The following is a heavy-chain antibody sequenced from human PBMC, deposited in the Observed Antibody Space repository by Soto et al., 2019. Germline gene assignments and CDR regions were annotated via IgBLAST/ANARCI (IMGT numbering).Heavy chain of an antibody. J-gene: IGHJ4*02. D-gene: IGHD4-17*01. CDR2: IYWDDDK. CDR3: AHLTTGGFYFDY. CDR1: GFSLRNSGVG. V-gene: IGHV2-5*02. Sequence: QITLKESGPTLVKPTQTLTLTCTFSGFSLRNSGVGVGWIRQPPGKALEWLALIYWDDDKRYSPSLKSRLTIPKDTPKNQVVPTMTNMDPVDTATYYCAHLTTGGFYFDYWGQGTLVTVSS.